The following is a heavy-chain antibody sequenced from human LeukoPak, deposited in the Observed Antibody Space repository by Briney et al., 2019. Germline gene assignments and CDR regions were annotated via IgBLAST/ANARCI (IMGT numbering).Heavy chain of an antibody. Sequence: GGPLSLSCAASGFTFSSYSMNWVPQAPGKGLEWVSSISSCSSYIYYADSVKCRLTISRDNAKNSLYLQMNSLRAEDTAVYYCARDSYYYGSGSYPFYYYYYGMDVWGQGTTVTVSS. D-gene: IGHD3-10*01. CDR1: GFTFSSYS. V-gene: IGHV3-21*01. CDR2: ISSCSSYI. CDR3: ARDSYYYGSGSYPFYYYYYGMDV. J-gene: IGHJ6*02.